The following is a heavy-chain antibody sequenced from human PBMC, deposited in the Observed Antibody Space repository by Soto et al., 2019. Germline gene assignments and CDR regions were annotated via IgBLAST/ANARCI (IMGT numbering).Heavy chain of an antibody. D-gene: IGHD3-22*01. Sequence: SETLSLTCTVSGGSISSGGYYWSWIRQHPGKGLEWIGYIYYSGSTYYNPSLKSRVTISVDTSKNQFSLKLNSVTAADTAVYYCARESKYDTSGYPPWFAPWGQGTLVTVSS. CDR1: GGSISSGGYY. J-gene: IGHJ5*02. CDR3: ARESKYDTSGYPPWFAP. V-gene: IGHV4-31*03. CDR2: IYYSGST.